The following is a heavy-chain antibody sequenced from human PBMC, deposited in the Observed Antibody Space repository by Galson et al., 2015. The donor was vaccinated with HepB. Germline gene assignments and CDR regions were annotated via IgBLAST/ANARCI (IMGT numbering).Heavy chain of an antibody. J-gene: IGHJ6*02. CDR1: GGTFSSYA. D-gene: IGHD1-26*01. Sequence: SVKVSCKASGGTFSSYAISWVRQAPGQGLEWMGGIIPIFGTANYAQKFQGRVTITADESTSTAYMELSSLRSEDTAVYYCASKSSLEWELLLAPYYYGMDVWGQGTTVTVSS. V-gene: IGHV1-69*13. CDR2: IIPIFGTA. CDR3: ASKSSLEWELLLAPYYYGMDV.